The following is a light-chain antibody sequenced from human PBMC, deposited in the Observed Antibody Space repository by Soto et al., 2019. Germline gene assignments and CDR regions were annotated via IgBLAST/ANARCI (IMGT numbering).Light chain of an antibody. J-gene: IGLJ1*01. Sequence: QSVLPQPPSVSGAPGQRVSISCTGSSSNIGAGYDVHWYQHLPGTAPKLLIYANNNRPSGVPDRFSGSKSGTSASLAITGLQAEDEADYYCQSYDSSRSPLYVFGTGTKLTVL. CDR3: QSYDSSRSPLYV. V-gene: IGLV1-40*01. CDR1: SSNIGAGYD. CDR2: ANN.